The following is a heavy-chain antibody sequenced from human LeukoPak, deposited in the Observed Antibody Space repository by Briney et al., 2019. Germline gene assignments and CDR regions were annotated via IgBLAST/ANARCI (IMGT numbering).Heavy chain of an antibody. V-gene: IGHV3-7*01. CDR2: IKQDGSEK. CDR1: GFTLSSYW. Sequence: RPGGSLGLSCAASGFTLSSYWMSWVRQAPGKGLEWVANIKQDGSEKYYVDSVKGRFTISRDNAKNSLYLQMNSLRAEDTAVYYCARESRRWREFDIWGQGTMVTVSS. CDR3: ARESRRWREFDI. D-gene: IGHD5-24*01. J-gene: IGHJ3*02.